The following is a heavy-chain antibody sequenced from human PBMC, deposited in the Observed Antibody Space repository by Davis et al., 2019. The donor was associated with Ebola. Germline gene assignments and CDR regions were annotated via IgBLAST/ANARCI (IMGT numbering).Heavy chain of an antibody. CDR1: GYTFTSYA. D-gene: IGHD1-1*01. V-gene: IGHV1-3*01. J-gene: IGHJ5*02. CDR3: ARERTWKRGFDP. Sequence: ASVKVSCKASGYTFTSYAMHWVRQAPGQRLEWMGWINAGNGNTKYSQKFQGRVTITRDTSASTAYMELSSLRSEDTAVYYCARERTWKRGFDPWGQGTLVTVSS. CDR2: INAGNGNT.